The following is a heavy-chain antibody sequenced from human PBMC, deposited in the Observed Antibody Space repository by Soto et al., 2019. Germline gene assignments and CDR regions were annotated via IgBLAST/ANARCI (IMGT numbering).Heavy chain of an antibody. CDR3: ARDFSDYYYYMDV. Sequence: GESLKISCAASGFTFSSYGMHWVRQAPGKGLEWVAVIWYDGSNKYYADSVKGRFTISRDNSKNTLYLQMNSLRAEDTAVYYCARDFSDYYYYMDVWGKGTTVTVSS. D-gene: IGHD3-10*01. V-gene: IGHV3-33*01. CDR2: IWYDGSNK. CDR1: GFTFSSYG. J-gene: IGHJ6*03.